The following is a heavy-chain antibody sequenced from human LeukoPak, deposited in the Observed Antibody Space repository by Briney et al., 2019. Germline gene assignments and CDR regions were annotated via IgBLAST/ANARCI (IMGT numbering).Heavy chain of an antibody. Sequence: SETLSLTCAVYGGSFSGYYWSWIRQPPGKGLEWIGEINHSGSTNYNPSLTSRVTISVDTSKNQFSLKLSSVTAADTAVYYCARLKKYPGISTSPGFWGQGTLVTVSS. CDR2: INHSGST. J-gene: IGHJ4*02. CDR3: ARLKKYPGISTSPGF. CDR1: GGSFSGYY. D-gene: IGHD1-1*01. V-gene: IGHV4-34*01.